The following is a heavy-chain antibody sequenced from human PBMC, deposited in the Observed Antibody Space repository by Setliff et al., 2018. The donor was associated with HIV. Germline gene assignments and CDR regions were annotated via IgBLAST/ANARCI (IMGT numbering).Heavy chain of an antibody. V-gene: IGHV3-30*02. J-gene: IGHJ4*02. CDR1: GFNFSNYG. CDR3: AYGYNLGQADYFDH. D-gene: IGHD2-2*02. CDR2: IRKDGGNK. Sequence: HPGGSLRLSCVASGFNFSNYGMNWVRQAPGKGLEWVTFIRKDGGNKYYADSVKGRFTISRDNSNNTLSLQMNSLRPEDTAVYYCAYGYNLGQADYFDHWGQGALVTVSS.